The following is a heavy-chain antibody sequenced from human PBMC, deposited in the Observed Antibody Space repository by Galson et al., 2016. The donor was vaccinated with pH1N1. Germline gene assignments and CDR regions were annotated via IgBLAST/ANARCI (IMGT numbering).Heavy chain of an antibody. CDR2: TYYRSKWYN. CDR3: ARDGIAAAGIRRDQYDFDY. V-gene: IGHV6-1*01. J-gene: IGHJ4*02. Sequence: CAISGDSVSSNSAAWNWIRQSPSRGLEWLGRTYYRSKWYNDYAVSVKSRITINPDTSKNQFSLQLNSVTPEDTAVYYCARDGIAAAGIRRDQYDFDYWGQVTLVTVSS. D-gene: IGHD6-13*01. CDR1: GDSVSSNSAA.